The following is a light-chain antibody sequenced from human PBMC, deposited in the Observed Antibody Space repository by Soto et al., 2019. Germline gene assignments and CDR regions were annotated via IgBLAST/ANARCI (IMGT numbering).Light chain of an antibody. CDR2: DAS. CDR3: QQRGT. Sequence: ELLLTQSPATLYLSPGQRATLSCRASQSLGDYLAWYQQKPGQPPRLLIYDASNRATGIPARFSGGGSGTDFTLTNSSLEPEDFAIYYCQQRGTFGQGTKLEIK. CDR1: QSLGDY. V-gene: IGKV3-11*01. J-gene: IGKJ2*01.